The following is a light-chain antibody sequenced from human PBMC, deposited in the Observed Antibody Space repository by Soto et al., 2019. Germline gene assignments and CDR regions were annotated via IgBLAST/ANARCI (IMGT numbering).Light chain of an antibody. J-gene: IGKJ3*01. CDR2: AAS. CDR1: QGISSY. Sequence: DIQLTQSPSFLSASVGDRVTITCRASQGISSYLAWYQQKPGKAPKLLIYAASTLRSGVPSRFSGSGSGTEFTLTISSLQPEDFATYYCQQLNARVTFGPGTKVDIK. CDR3: QQLNARVT. V-gene: IGKV1-9*01.